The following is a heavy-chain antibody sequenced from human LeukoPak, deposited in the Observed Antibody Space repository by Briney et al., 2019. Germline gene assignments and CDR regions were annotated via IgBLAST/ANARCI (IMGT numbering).Heavy chain of an antibody. CDR3: AGQWELRYYGMDV. V-gene: IGHV4-34*01. D-gene: IGHD1-26*01. CDR1: GGSFSGYY. J-gene: IGHJ6*02. CDR2: INHSGST. Sequence: SETLSLTCAVYGGSFSGYYWSWIRQPPEKGLEWVGEINHSGSTNYNPFLKSRVTISVDTSKNQFSLKLSSVTAADTAVYYCAGQWELRYYGMDVWGQGTTVTVSS.